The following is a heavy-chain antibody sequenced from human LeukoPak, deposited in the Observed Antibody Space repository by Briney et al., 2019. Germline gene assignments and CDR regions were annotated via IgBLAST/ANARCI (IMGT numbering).Heavy chain of an antibody. Sequence: GGSLRLSCAASGFTFNEYAMNWVRQAPGKGLEWVSGIIGGGSTYYADSVKGRFTISRDNSKNTMSMEMNSLRVEDTGVYYCARHYSSSSEYMDVWGKGTTVTVSS. D-gene: IGHD6-6*01. CDR3: ARHYSSSSEYMDV. CDR1: GFTFNEYA. V-gene: IGHV3-23*01. CDR2: IIGGGST. J-gene: IGHJ6*03.